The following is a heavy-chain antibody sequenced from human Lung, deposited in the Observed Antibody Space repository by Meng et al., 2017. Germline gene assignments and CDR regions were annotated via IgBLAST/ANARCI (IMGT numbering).Heavy chain of an antibody. Sequence: QVPLQQGGVGLLKPSETLSLTCVVSGGSFSDYYWSWIRQPPGKGLEWIGEINHSGSTNYNPSLESRATISVDTSQNNLSLKLSSVTAADSAVYYCARGPTTMAHDFDYWGQGTLVTVSS. CDR2: INHSGST. CDR3: ARGPTTMAHDFDY. J-gene: IGHJ4*02. D-gene: IGHD4-11*01. V-gene: IGHV4-34*01. CDR1: GGSFSDYY.